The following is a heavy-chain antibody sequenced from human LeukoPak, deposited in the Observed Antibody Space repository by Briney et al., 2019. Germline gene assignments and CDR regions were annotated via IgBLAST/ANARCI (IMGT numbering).Heavy chain of an antibody. Sequence: PGGSLRLSCAASGFTFNIYDMNWVRQAPGKELEWVSSIRSSNYIFYADSVRGRFTIARDNAENSLYLQMNSLRAEDTAVYYCTRASFGGNPYFDYWGQGTLVTVSS. CDR2: IRSSNYI. CDR1: GFTFNIYD. CDR3: TRASFGGNPYFDY. V-gene: IGHV3-69-1*02. J-gene: IGHJ4*02. D-gene: IGHD4-23*01.